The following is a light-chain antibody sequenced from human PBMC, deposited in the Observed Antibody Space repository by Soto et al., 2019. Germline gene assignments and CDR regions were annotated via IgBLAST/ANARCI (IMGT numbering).Light chain of an antibody. Sequence: DIQMTQSPSSLSASVGDRVTITCQASHYLGNSLSWSQQKPGKAPELLIYAASTLQSGVPSRFSGSGSGTDFTLTISCLQSEDFATYYCQQYYSFPLTFGGGTKVDIK. CDR3: QQYYSFPLT. J-gene: IGKJ4*01. CDR1: HYLGNS. CDR2: AAS. V-gene: IGKV1-39*01.